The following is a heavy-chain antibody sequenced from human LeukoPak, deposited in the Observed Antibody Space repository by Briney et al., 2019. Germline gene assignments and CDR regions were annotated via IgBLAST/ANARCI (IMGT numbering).Heavy chain of an antibody. D-gene: IGHD5-12*01. CDR1: GFTVSSNY. J-gene: IGHJ2*01. CDR2: IYSGGST. V-gene: IGHV3-53*01. Sequence: GGSLTLSCAASGFTVSSNYMSWVRQAPGKGLEWVSVIYSGGSTYYADSVKGRFTISRDNSKNTLYLQMNSLRAEDTAVYYCARDLKWPYWYFDLWGRGTLVTVSS. CDR3: ARDLKWPYWYFDL.